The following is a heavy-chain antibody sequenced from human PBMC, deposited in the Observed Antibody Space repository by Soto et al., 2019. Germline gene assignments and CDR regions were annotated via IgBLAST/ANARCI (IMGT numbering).Heavy chain of an antibody. CDR2: IFSNDEK. V-gene: IGHV2-26*01. CDR1: GFSLSNARMG. D-gene: IGHD1-26*01. J-gene: IGHJ6*03. Sequence: SGPTLVNPTETLTLTCTVSGFSLSNARMGVSWIRKPPGKALDWFAHIFSNDEKSYSTSLKSRLTISKDTSKSQVVLTMTNMDPVDTATYYCARERGIVGATKDYYYYYMDVWGKGTTVTVSS. CDR3: ARERGIVGATKDYYYYYMDV.